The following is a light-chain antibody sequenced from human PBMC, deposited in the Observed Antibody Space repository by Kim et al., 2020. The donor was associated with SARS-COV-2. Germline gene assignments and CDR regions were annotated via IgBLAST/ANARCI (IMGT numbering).Light chain of an antibody. CDR1: QGINSA. Sequence: ASVGYRVTITCRASQGINSALAWYQQEPGKAPKFLIYDASSLESGVPLRFSGGGSGTDFTLTISSLQPEDFATYYCQQFYNYPLTFGGGTKVDIK. J-gene: IGKJ4*01. CDR2: DAS. V-gene: IGKV1D-13*01. CDR3: QQFYNYPLT.